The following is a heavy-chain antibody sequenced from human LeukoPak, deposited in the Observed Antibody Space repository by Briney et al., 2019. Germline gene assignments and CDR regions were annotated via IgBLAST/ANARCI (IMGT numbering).Heavy chain of an antibody. CDR1: GYTFTSYG. J-gene: IGHJ4*02. D-gene: IGHD3-3*01. Sequence: ASVKVSCKASGYTFTSYGISWVRQAPGQGLEWMGWISAYNGNTNYAQKLQGRVTMTTDTSTSTAYMELRSLRSDDTAVYYCARGTYYDFWSGYLDYWGQGTLVTVSS. CDR2: ISAYNGNT. V-gene: IGHV1-18*01. CDR3: ARGTYYDFWSGYLDY.